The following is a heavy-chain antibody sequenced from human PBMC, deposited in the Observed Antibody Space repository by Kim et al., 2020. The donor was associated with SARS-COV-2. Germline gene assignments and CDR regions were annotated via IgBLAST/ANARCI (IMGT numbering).Heavy chain of an antibody. D-gene: IGHD3-16*01. CDR2: IYYSGST. V-gene: IGHV4-31*03. CDR1: GGSISSGGYY. J-gene: IGHJ4*02. CDR3: AREGPRYDYFDY. Sequence: SETLSLTCTVSGGSISSGGYYWSWIRQHPGKGLEWIGYIYYSGSTYYNPSLKSRVTISVDTSKNQFSLKLSSVTAADTAVYYCAREGPRYDYFDYWGQGTLVTVSS.